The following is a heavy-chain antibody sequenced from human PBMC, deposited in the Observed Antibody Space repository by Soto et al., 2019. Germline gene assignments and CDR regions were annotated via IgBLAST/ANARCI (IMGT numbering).Heavy chain of an antibody. J-gene: IGHJ6*02. Sequence: SETLSLTCTVSGGSISSGGYYWSWIRQHPGKGLEWIGYIYYSGSTYYNPSLKSRVTISVDTSKNQFSLKLSSVTAADTAVYYCARGYGSGSLSTPRPYYYYGMDVWGQGTTVTVS. V-gene: IGHV4-31*03. CDR3: ARGYGSGSLSTPRPYYYYGMDV. D-gene: IGHD3-10*01. CDR2: IYYSGST. CDR1: GGSISSGGYY.